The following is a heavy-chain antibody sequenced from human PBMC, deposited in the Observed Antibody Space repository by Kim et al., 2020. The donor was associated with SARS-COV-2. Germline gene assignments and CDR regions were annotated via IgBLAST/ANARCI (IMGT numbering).Heavy chain of an antibody. J-gene: IGHJ6*03. D-gene: IGHD3-10*02. CDR2: INHSGST. CDR3: ARGMLGYYYYMDV. CDR1: GGSFSGYY. V-gene: IGHV4-34*01. Sequence: SETLSLTCAVYGGSFSGYYWSWIRQPPGKGLEWIGEINHSGSTNYNPSLKSRVTISVDTSKNQFSLKLSSVTAADTAVYYCARGMLGYYYYMDVWGKGTT.